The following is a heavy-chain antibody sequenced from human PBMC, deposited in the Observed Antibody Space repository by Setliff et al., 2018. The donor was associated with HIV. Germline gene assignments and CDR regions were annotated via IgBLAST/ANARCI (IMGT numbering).Heavy chain of an antibody. Sequence: GGSLRLSCTASGFTFSNYWMNWVRQAPGKGLEWVANIKQDGSEKYYVDSVKGRFSISRDNSKNSLYLQMNSLRTEDTALYYCTRAWCSTSDDHDAFDIWGQGTMVTVSS. CDR2: IKQDGSEK. V-gene: IGHV3-7*03. CDR3: TRAWCSTSDDHDAFDI. J-gene: IGHJ3*02. CDR1: GFTFSNYW. D-gene: IGHD2-2*01.